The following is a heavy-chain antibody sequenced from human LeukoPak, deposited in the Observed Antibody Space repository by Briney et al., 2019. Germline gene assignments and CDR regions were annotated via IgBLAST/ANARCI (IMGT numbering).Heavy chain of an antibody. CDR3: AKDLRYYYDSSGYPAY. J-gene: IGHJ4*02. D-gene: IGHD3-22*01. V-gene: IGHV3-23*01. CDR2: ITGSGGAT. CDR1: GFTFSTYA. Sequence: PGGSLRLSCAASGFTFSTYAVNWVRQAPGKGLEWVSAITGSGGATYYADSVKGRFIISRDNSKNTLYLQMNSLRAEDTAVYYCAKDLRYYYDSSGYPAYWGQGTLVTVSS.